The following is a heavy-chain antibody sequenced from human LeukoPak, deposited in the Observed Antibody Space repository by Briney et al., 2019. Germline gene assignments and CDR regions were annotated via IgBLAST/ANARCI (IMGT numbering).Heavy chain of an antibody. CDR2: INPSGGST. CDR1: GYTFTSYY. D-gene: IGHD3-22*01. CDR3: ARVPYYYDSSGYYEE. Sequence: ASVKVSCKASGYTFTSYYMHWVRQAPGQGLEWMGIINPSGGSTSYAQKFQGRVTMTRDTSTSTVYMELSSLRSEDTAVYHCARVPYYYDSSGYYEEWGQGTLVTVSS. V-gene: IGHV1-46*01. J-gene: IGHJ4*02.